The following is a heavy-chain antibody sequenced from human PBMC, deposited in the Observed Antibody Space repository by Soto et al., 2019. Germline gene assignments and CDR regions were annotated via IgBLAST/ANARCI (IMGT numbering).Heavy chain of an antibody. J-gene: IGHJ6*03. CDR1: GGSISSYY. CDR3: ARQPSYCSSTSCPARYYYYYMDV. V-gene: IGHV4-59*08. Sequence: PSETLSLTCTVSGGSISSYYWTWIRQPPGKGLEWIGYIYYSGSTNYNPSLKSRVTISVATSKTQFSLKLSSVTAADTAVYYCARQPSYCSSTSCPARYYYYYMDVWGKGTTVTVSS. CDR2: IYYSGST. D-gene: IGHD2-2*01.